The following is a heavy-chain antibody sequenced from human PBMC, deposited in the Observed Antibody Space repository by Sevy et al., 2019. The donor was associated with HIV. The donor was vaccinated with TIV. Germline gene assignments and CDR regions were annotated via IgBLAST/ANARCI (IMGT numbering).Heavy chain of an antibody. CDR3: AREGCSKPHDY. J-gene: IGHJ4*02. Sequence: GGSLRLSCAASGFTFSNYAMSWVRQAPGKGLEWVSTFSFGCGKINYADSVKGRFTISRDNSKNTLYLQMNSLRAEDTALDYGAREGCSKPHDYWGQGTLVTVSS. D-gene: IGHD2-2*01. CDR1: GFTFSNYA. V-gene: IGHV3-23*01. CDR2: FSFGCGKI.